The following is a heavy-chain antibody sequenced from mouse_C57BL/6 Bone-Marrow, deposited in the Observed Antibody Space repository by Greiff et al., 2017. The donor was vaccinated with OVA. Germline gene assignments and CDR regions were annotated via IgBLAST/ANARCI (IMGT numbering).Heavy chain of an antibody. CDR2: FHPYNDDT. Sequence: VQLQQSGAELVKPGAPVKMSCKASGYTFTAYPTEWLKQTHGKSLEWIGNFHPYNDDTKYNEKFKGKATLTVEKSYSTVYLELSRLTSYDSAVYYCARRDLHGASIACWGQGTLATVSA. V-gene: IGHV1-47*01. CDR1: GYTFTAYP. D-gene: IGHD3-3*01. CDR3: ARRDLHGASIAC. J-gene: IGHJ3*01.